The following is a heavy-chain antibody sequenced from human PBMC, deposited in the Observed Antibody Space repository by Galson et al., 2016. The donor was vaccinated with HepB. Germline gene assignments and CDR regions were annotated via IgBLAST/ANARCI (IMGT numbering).Heavy chain of an antibody. V-gene: IGHV3-7*03. Sequence: SLRLSCAASGFTFGSYWMGWVRQAPGRGLEWLANIKTDGSETHYVDSVEGRFTISRDNAKNSMYLQMSGLRTEDTAVYYCARGGYGGYFPREFDYWGQGTLVTVSS. CDR3: ARGGYGGYFPREFDY. CDR2: IKTDGSET. D-gene: IGHD5-12*01. J-gene: IGHJ4*02. CDR1: GFTFGSYW.